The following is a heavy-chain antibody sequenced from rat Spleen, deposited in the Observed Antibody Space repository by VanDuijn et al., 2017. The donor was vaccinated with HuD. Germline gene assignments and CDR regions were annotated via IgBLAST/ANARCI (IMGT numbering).Heavy chain of an antibody. CDR2: ISTGGGIT. V-gene: IGHV5S13*01. Sequence: EVQLVESGGGLVQPGRSLKLSCAASGFTFSNYGMAWVRQTPTKGLEWVASISTGGGITDYRDSVKGRFTFSSDNAKSTLYLRMDSLRSEDKATYYCARQGSGYNWFAYWGQGTLVTVSS. CDR1: GFTFSNYG. J-gene: IGHJ3*01. CDR3: ARQGSGYNWFAY. D-gene: IGHD1-4*01.